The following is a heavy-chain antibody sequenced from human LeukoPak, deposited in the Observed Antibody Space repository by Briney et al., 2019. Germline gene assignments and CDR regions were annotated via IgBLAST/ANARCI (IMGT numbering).Heavy chain of an antibody. V-gene: IGHV3-30-3*01. CDR1: GFTFSSYA. CDR3: YSSSHYDAFDI. J-gene: IGHJ3*02. D-gene: IGHD6-6*01. Sequence: GGSLRLSCAASGFTFSSYAMHWVRQAPGKGLEWVAVISYDGSNKYYADSVKGRFTISRDNSKNTLYLQMNSLRAEDTAVYYCYSSSHYDAFDIWGQGTTVTVSS. CDR2: ISYDGSNK.